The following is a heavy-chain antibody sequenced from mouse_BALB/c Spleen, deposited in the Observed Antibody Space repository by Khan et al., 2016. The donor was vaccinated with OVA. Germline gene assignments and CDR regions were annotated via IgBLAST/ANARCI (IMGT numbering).Heavy chain of an antibody. D-gene: IGHD1-1*01. Sequence: QVQLKDSGPGLVAPAQSLYITCTAYGYSLTRYGVYWVRQPPGKGLEWLGLIWAGGSTNYYRALMYRLSISIDNTTSLVFLIMNSQQTDNTSFYYCARSKYLATYWGQGTTLTVSS. CDR1: GYSLTRYG. V-gene: IGHV2-9*02. CDR3: ARSKYLATY. J-gene: IGHJ2*01. CDR2: IWAGGST.